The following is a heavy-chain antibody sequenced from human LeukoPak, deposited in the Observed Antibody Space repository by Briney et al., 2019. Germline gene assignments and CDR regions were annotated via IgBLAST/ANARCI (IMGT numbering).Heavy chain of an antibody. CDR2: IYSGGFT. CDR3: AKNTGGLPTD. CDR1: GFTVSSTY. V-gene: IGHV3-53*01. J-gene: IGHJ4*02. D-gene: IGHD2-8*02. Sequence: GGSLRLSCAASGFTVSSTYMSWVRQAPGKGLEWVSVIYSGGFTYYADSVKGRFTISRDDSKNTLYLQMNSLRGDDTAVYYCAKNTGGLPTDWGQGTLVTVSS.